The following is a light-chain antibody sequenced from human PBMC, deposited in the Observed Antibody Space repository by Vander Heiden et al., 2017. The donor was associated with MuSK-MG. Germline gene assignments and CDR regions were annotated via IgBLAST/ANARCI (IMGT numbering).Light chain of an antibody. Sequence: IELTQSPATLSVSPGESATLSCRASESVRSNLAWYQQKPGQAPRLLIFGASPRAACCPARFRGSGSGTEFPLTVSSLQSEDFAVYYCQQYKSWPPMYTFGQGTKVEIK. J-gene: IGKJ2*01. CDR2: GAS. V-gene: IGKV3-15*01. CDR3: QQYKSWPPMYT. CDR1: ESVRSN.